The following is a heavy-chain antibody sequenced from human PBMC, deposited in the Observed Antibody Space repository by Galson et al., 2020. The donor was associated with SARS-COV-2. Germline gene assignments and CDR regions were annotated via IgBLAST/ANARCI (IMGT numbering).Heavy chain of an antibody. Sequence: GESLKISCAASGFNFTNYAMHWARQVPGKGLEWVAVISYDGTNKHHADSVKGRFTISRDNSKNTIHLQMNSLRGEDTAVYYCARDGYSSGWYLWDFDSLGQGTLVTGSS. J-gene: IGHJ4*02. V-gene: IGHV3-30-3*01. CDR3: ARDGYSSGWYLWDFDS. D-gene: IGHD6-19*01. CDR2: ISYDGTNK. CDR1: GFNFTNYA.